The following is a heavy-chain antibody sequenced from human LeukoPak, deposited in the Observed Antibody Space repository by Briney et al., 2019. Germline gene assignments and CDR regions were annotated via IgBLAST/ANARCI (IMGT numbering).Heavy chain of an antibody. J-gene: IGHJ6*04. D-gene: IGHD3-10*02. CDR2: IGGSGGST. V-gene: IGHV3-23*01. CDR1: GFTFSSYG. CDR3: AELGITMIGGV. Sequence: GGSLRLSCAASGFTFSSYGVSWVRQAPGKGLEWVSAIGGSGGSTYYADSVKGRFTISRDNAKNSLYLQMNSLRAEDTAVYYCAELGITMIGGVWGKGTTVTISS.